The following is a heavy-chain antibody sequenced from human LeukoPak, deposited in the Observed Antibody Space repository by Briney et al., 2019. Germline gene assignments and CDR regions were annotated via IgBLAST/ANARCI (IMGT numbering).Heavy chain of an antibody. D-gene: IGHD3-16*02. Sequence: PSETLSLTCTVSGGSSSSYYWSWIRQPPGKGREWIGYIYYSGSTNYNPSLKSRVTISVDTSKNQFSLKLSSVTAADTAVYYCAISRRSLTHYYYYGMDVWGQGTTVTVSS. J-gene: IGHJ6*02. CDR3: AISRRSLTHYYYYGMDV. V-gene: IGHV4-59*01. CDR2: IYYSGST. CDR1: GGSSSSYY.